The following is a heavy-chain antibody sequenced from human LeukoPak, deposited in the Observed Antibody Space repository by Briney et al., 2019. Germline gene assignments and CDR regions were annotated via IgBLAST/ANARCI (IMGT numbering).Heavy chain of an antibody. J-gene: IGHJ5*02. Sequence: ASVKVSCKASGYTFASYYMHWVRQAPGQGLEWMGITNPSGGSTSYAQKFQGRVTMTRDTSTSTVYMELSSLRSEDTPVYYCARRAVARTTDPWGQGTLVTVSS. CDR1: GYTFASYY. CDR2: TNPSGGST. D-gene: IGHD6-19*01. CDR3: ARRAVARTTDP. V-gene: IGHV1-46*01.